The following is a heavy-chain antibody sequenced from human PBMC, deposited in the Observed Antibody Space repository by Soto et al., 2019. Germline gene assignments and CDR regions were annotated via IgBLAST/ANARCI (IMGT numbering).Heavy chain of an antibody. J-gene: IGHJ4*02. Sequence: SETLSLTCTVSGASITGTSYWSWIRQPAGRGLEWIGRFSLSGTTNYNPSLRSRVTMSADVSKNQFSLRLTSVTAADTALYYCARGMTPPGAPAWYYFDSWGQGTLVTVSS. CDR3: ARGMTPPGAPAWYYFDS. V-gene: IGHV4-4*07. D-gene: IGHD2-8*02. CDR2: FSLSGTT. CDR1: GASITGTSY.